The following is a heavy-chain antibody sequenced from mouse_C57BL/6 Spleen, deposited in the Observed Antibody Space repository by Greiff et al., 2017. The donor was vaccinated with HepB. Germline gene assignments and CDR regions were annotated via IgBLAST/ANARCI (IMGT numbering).Heavy chain of an antibody. V-gene: IGHV5-9-1*02. CDR1: GFTFSSYA. J-gene: IGHJ3*01. D-gene: IGHD2-2*01. Sequence: VQLKESGEGLVKPGGSLKLSCAASGFTFSSYAMSWVRQTPEKRLEWVAYISSGGDYIYYADTVKGRFTISRDNARNTLYLQMSSLKSEDTAMYYCTSLLRTMVTTWFAYWGQGTLVTVSA. CDR2: ISSGGDYI. CDR3: TSLLRTMVTTWFAY.